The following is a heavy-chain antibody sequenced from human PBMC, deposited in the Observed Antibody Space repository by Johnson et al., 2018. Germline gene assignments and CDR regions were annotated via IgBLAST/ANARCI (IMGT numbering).Heavy chain of an antibody. CDR1: GFLVGSKY. V-gene: IGHV3-23*04. CDR2: ITGSGGST. Sequence: VQLVQSGGGLVQPGGSLRLSCAASGFLVGSKYMRWVRQAPGTGLEWVSAITGSGGSTYYAASVKGRFTTSRDNSKNTLYLEMNSLRAEDTAVYYCAKDLGPLWGSGYRYFQHWGQGTLVTVSS. D-gene: IGHD5-12*01. CDR3: AKDLGPLWGSGYRYFQH. J-gene: IGHJ1*01.